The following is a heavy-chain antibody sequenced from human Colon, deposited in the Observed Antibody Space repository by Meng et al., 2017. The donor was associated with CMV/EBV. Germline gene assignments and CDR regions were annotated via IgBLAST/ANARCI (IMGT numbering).Heavy chain of an antibody. D-gene: IGHD3-16*01. J-gene: IGHJ4*02. V-gene: IGHV3-53*01. CDR1: GFPVSSKY. CDR3: ARDSPHAWD. CDR2: IYIDDST. Sequence: EVRLGEAGGGLVPPGGSLRLSCAASGFPVSSKYMSWVRQAPGKGLEWVSVIYIDDSTYYADSVEGRFTISRDNSRNTVYLQMNSLRAEDTAVYYCARDSPHAWDWGQGTLVTVSS.